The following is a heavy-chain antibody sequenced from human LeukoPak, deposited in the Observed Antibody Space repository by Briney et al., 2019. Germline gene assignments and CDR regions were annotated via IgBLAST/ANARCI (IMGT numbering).Heavy chain of an antibody. CDR2: IWYDGSKN. CDR1: GXTFSNYG. J-gene: IGHJ6*02. Sequence: PGGSLRLSCAASGXTFSNYGMHWVRQAPGKGQEWVAVIWYDGSKNYYADSVKGRFTISRDNSKNTLYLQMNSLRVEDTAVYYCARGDYGYFYGMYVWGQGTTVTVSS. CDR3: ARGDYGYFYGMYV. V-gene: IGHV3-33*01.